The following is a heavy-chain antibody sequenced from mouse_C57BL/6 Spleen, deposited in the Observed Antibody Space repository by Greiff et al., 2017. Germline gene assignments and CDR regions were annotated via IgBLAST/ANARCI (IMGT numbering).Heavy chain of an antibody. J-gene: IGHJ3*01. Sequence: VQLQESGAELARPGASVKLSCKASGYTFTSYGISWVKQRTGQGLEWIGEIYPRSGNTYYNEKFKGKATLTADKSSSTAYMELRSLTSEDSAVYFCASPYYYGSRGGFAYWGQGTLVTVSA. CDR2: IYPRSGNT. CDR1: GYTFTSYG. D-gene: IGHD1-1*01. V-gene: IGHV1-81*01. CDR3: ASPYYYGSRGGFAY.